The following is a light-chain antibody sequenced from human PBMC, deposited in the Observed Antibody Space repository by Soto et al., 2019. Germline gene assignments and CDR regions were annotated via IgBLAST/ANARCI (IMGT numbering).Light chain of an antibody. Sequence: DIQMTQSPSSLSASVGDRVTITCRASHSISSYLNWYQQKPGKAPKLLIYAASSLHSGVPSRFSRSGSGTYVTLTISSLQPEDFAAYYGQHSYSTPYSFGPGTKVDIK. CDR3: QHSYSTPYS. V-gene: IGKV1-39*01. CDR1: HSISSY. J-gene: IGKJ3*01. CDR2: AAS.